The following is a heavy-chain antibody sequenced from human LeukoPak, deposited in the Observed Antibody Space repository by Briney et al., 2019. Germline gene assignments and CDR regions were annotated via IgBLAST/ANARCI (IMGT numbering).Heavy chain of an antibody. V-gene: IGHV3-21*04. CDR2: ISDSGYYI. J-gene: IGHJ4*02. Sequence: GGSLRLSCAASGFTFSDYSMNWVRQAPGKGPEWVSSISDSGYYIYYTDSVKGRFTISRDNAKNTLYLQMNSLRAEDTAVYYCAKYFGYVWGSYLDYWGQGTLVTVSS. D-gene: IGHD3-16*02. CDR3: AKYFGYVWGSYLDY. CDR1: GFTFSDYS.